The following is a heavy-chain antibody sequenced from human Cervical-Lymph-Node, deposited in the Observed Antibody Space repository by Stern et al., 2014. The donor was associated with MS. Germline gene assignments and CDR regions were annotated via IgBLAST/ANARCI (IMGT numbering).Heavy chain of an antibody. D-gene: IGHD3-22*01. CDR1: GFSLSTSGVG. J-gene: IGHJ3*02. Sequence: QVTLKESGPTLVKPTQTLTLTCTFSGFSLSTSGVGVGWIRQPPGKALEWLALLYLDDDKCDSPSLKSKLTITKDTSKNQVVLTMTNMDPVDTATYYCAHSYYYDSSDYYLPPVGAFDIWGQGTMVTVSS. V-gene: IGHV2-5*02. CDR2: LYLDDDK. CDR3: AHSYYYDSSDYYLPPVGAFDI.